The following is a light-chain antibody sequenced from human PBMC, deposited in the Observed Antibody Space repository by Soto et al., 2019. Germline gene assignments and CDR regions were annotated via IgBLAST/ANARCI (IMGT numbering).Light chain of an antibody. CDR1: QSVSGN. J-gene: IGKJ5*01. CDR3: QQYNNCPPIT. CDR2: GAS. Sequence: EIVMTQSPATLSVSPGERATLSCRASQSVSGNLAWYQQKPGQAPRLLIYGASTRATGIPARFSGSGSGTSVTHTSSSLQPEDFAVQSCQQYNNCPPITFGQGKRLEIK. V-gene: IGKV3-15*01.